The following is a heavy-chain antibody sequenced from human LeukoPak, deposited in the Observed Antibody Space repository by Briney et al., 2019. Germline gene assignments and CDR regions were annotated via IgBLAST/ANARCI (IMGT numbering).Heavy chain of an antibody. CDR3: VRDRGDYGPFDF. D-gene: IGHD4-17*01. CDR1: GFTFSNYS. J-gene: IGHJ4*02. V-gene: IGHV3-48*04. CDR2: MSSGSSTI. Sequence: PGGSLRLSCAASGFTFSNYSMNWVRQAPGKGLEWASYMSSGSSTIYYADSVKGRFTISRDNTKNSLYLQMNSLRAEDTAVYYCVRDRGDYGPFDFWGQGTLVTVSS.